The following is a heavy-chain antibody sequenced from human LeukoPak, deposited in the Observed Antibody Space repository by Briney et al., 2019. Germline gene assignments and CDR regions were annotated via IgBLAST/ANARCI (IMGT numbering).Heavy chain of an antibody. J-gene: IGHJ4*02. Sequence: SVKVSCKASGGTFSSYAISWVRQAPGQGLEWMGRIIPIFGTANYAQKLQGRVTITTDESTSTAYMELSSLRSEDTAVYYCARDGIAARTDPFDYWGQGTLVTVSS. CDR2: IIPIFGTA. CDR1: GGTFSSYA. D-gene: IGHD6-6*01. V-gene: IGHV1-69*05. CDR3: ARDGIAARTDPFDY.